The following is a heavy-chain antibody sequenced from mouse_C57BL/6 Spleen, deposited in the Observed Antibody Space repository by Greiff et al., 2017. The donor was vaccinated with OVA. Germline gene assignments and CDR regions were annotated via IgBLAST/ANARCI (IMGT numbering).Heavy chain of an antibody. J-gene: IGHJ2*01. Sequence: EVKLVESGGGLVKPGGSLKLSCAASGFTFSSYAMSWVRQTPEKRLEWVATISDGGSYTYYPDNVKGRFTISRDNAKNNLYLQMSHLKSEDTAMYYCARDGGTGTGFDYWGQGTTRTVSS. V-gene: IGHV5-4*01. CDR2: ISDGGSYT. CDR3: ARDGGTGTGFDY. CDR1: GFTFSSYA. D-gene: IGHD4-1*01.